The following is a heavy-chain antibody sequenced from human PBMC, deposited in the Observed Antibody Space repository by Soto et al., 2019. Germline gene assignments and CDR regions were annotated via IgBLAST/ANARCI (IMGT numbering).Heavy chain of an antibody. V-gene: IGHV1-3*01. CDR3: ARPMSGSSWSSLDY. D-gene: IGHD6-13*01. Sequence: ASVRVSCKASGYSLTSYAMHWVRHAPGQRLEWMGWINAGNGNTKYSQKFQGRVTITRDTSASTAYMELSSLRSEDTAVYYCARPMSGSSWSSLDYWGQGTLVTVSS. CDR1: GYSLTSYA. J-gene: IGHJ4*02. CDR2: INAGNGNT.